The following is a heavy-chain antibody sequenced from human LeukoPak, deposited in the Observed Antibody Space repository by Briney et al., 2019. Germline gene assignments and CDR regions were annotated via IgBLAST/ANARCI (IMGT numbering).Heavy chain of an antibody. D-gene: IGHD5-12*01. V-gene: IGHV4-39*07. CDR2: IYYSGST. Sequence: PSETLSLTCTVSGGSISSSSYTWGWIRQPPGKGLEWMGSIYYSGSTFYNPSLKSRVTISVDTSKNQFSLKVSSVTAADTAVYYCARTTSGYDPDHYYYYMDVWGKGTTVTISS. CDR3: ARTTSGYDPDHYYYYMDV. J-gene: IGHJ6*03. CDR1: GGSISSSSYT.